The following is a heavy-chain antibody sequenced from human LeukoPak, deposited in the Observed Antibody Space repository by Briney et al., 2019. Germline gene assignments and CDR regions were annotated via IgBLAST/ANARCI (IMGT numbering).Heavy chain of an antibody. CDR1: GGSISSSSYY. J-gene: IGHJ3*02. CDR3: ASTSTYYYDSSGYYPLGI. D-gene: IGHD3-22*01. CDR2: IYYSGST. Sequence: SETLSLTCTVSGGSISSSSYYWGWIRQPPGKGLEWIGSIYYSGSTYYNPSLKSRVTISVDTSKNQFSLKLSSVTAADTAVYYCASTSTYYYDSSGYYPLGIWGQGTMVTVSS. V-gene: IGHV4-39*01.